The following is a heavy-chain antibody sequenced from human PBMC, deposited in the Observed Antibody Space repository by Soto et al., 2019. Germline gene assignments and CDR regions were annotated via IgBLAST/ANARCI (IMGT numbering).Heavy chain of an antibody. CDR2: ISYDGSNK. CDR3: AKGGEGLGRGDILTGPDY. D-gene: IGHD3-9*01. Sequence: GWSLRLACASSGFTFSSYGMHWVRQAPGKGLEWVAVISYDGSNKYYADSVKGRFTISRDNSKNTLYLQMNSLRAEDTAVYYCAKGGEGLGRGDILTGPDYWGQGTLVPVSS. J-gene: IGHJ4*02. V-gene: IGHV3-30*18. CDR1: GFTFSSYG.